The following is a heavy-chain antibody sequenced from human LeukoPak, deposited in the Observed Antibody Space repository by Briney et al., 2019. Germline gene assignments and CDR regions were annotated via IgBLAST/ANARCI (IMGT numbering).Heavy chain of an antibody. J-gene: IGHJ4*02. CDR2: IYPGDSDT. D-gene: IGHD6-13*01. Sequence: GESTQISCKGCGYSFTNNWIGWVRQMPGKGLEWVAFIYPGDSDTRYSPSFQGRVTLSADKSITTAYLQWSSLKASDTAMYYCARYTGPYNSNWSDYWGQGTLVTVSS. CDR3: ARYTGPYNSNWSDY. V-gene: IGHV5-51*03. CDR1: GYSFTNNW.